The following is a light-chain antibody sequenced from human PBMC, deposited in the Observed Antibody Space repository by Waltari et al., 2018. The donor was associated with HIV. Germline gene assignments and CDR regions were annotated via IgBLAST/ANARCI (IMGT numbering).Light chain of an antibody. Sequence: QSVLTPPPSVSGAPGPRVTISSTGSTSNIGPAYDVHWYQQLPGTAPKVLIYANSNRPSGVPDRFSGSKSGTSASLAITGLQAEDEADYYCQSYDSSLRGGVFGTGTKVTVL. V-gene: IGLV1-40*01. CDR2: ANS. CDR3: QSYDSSLRGGV. J-gene: IGLJ1*01. CDR1: TSNIGPAYD.